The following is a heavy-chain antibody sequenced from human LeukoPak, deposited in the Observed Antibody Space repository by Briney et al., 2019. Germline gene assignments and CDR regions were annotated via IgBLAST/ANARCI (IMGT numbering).Heavy chain of an antibody. CDR2: ISGSGGST. J-gene: IGHJ4*02. Sequence: GGSLRLSCAASGFTFSSYAMSWVRQAPGKGXXXXXXISGSGGSTYYADSVKGRFTISRDNSKNTLYLQMNSLRAEDTAVYYCAKGRFQYQLLGDVDYWGQGTLVTVSS. D-gene: IGHD2-2*01. CDR3: AKGRFQYQLLGDVDY. V-gene: IGHV3-23*01. CDR1: GFTFSSYA.